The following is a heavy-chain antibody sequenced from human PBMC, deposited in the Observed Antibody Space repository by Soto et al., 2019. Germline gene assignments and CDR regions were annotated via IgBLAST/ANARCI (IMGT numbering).Heavy chain of an antibody. Sequence: GESLKISCKGSGYSFANYWIGWVRQMSGKGLEWMGIIYPGNSDTRYSPSFQGQVTISADTSISTAYLEWSSLKASDTAIYYCARHVYYDVLKKNYWGQGTLVTVSS. V-gene: IGHV5-51*01. J-gene: IGHJ4*02. CDR2: IYPGNSDT. CDR3: ARHVYYDVLKKNY. D-gene: IGHD3-9*01. CDR1: GYSFANYW.